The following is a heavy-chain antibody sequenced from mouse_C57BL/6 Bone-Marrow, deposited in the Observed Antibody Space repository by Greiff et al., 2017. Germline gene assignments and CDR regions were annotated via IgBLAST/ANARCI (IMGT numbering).Heavy chain of an antibody. CDR2: INPYNGGT. Sequence: EVKVVESGPVLVKPGASVKMSCKASGYTFTDYYMNWVKQSHGKSLEWIGVINPYNGGTSYNQKFKGKATLTVDKSSSTAYMELNSLTSEDSAVYYCARVHAMDYWGQGTSVTVSS. J-gene: IGHJ4*01. V-gene: IGHV1-19*01. CDR1: GYTFTDYY. CDR3: ARVHAMDY.